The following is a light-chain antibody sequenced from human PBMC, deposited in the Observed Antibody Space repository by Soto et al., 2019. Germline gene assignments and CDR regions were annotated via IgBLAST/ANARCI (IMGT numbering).Light chain of an antibody. J-gene: IGKJ1*01. CDR2: DVS. CDR3: QQRSNRPPTWT. V-gene: IGKV3-11*01. Sequence: EIVLTQSPATLSLSPGERATLSCRASQSVSSYLAWYQQKPGQAPRLLIYDVSNRAPGLPARFSGSGSGTAFTLTISSLEPEDFAVYYCQQRSNRPPTWTFGQGTKVDIK. CDR1: QSVSSY.